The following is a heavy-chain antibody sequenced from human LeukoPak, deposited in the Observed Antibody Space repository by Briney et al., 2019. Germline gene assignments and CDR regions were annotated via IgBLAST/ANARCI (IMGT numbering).Heavy chain of an antibody. CDR2: INHNGNVN. CDR1: GFAFSSYW. D-gene: IGHD3-16*01. V-gene: IGHV3-7*03. CDR3: ARGGGLDV. J-gene: IGHJ6*02. Sequence: GGSLRLSCAASGFAFSSYWMNWARQAPGKGLEWVASINHNGNVNYYVDSVKGRFTISRDNAKNSLYLQMSNLRAEDTAVYFCARGGGLDVWAQGATVTVSS.